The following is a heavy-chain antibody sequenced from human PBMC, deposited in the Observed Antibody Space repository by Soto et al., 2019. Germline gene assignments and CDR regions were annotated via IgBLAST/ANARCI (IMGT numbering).Heavy chain of an antibody. D-gene: IGHD3-3*01. Sequence: GGSLRLSCAASGFTFSSYPMSWVRQAPGKGLEWVSAISGSGGSTYYADSVKGRFTISRDNSKNTLYLQMNSLRAEDTAVYYCAKGSSGLRFLEWLYPHDYWGQGTLVTDSS. CDR3: AKGSSGLRFLEWLYPHDY. J-gene: IGHJ4*02. V-gene: IGHV3-23*01. CDR2: ISGSGGST. CDR1: GFTFSSYP.